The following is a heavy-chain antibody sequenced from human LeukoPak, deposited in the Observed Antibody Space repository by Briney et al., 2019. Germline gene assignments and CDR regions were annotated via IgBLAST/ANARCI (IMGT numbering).Heavy chain of an antibody. V-gene: IGHV3-7*01. Sequence: PGGSLRLSCAASGFTFGDYWMSWVRQAPGKGLEWVANINQHGSEKHYVDSVKGRFTISRDNAKNSLYLQMNSLRAEDTAVYYCARVSPTMVNYPISFDYWGQGTLVTVSS. J-gene: IGHJ4*02. D-gene: IGHD3-10*01. CDR3: ARVSPTMVNYPISFDY. CDR1: GFTFGDYW. CDR2: INQHGSEK.